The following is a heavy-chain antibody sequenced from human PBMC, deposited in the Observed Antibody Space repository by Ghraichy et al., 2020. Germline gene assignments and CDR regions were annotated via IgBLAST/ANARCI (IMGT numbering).Heavy chain of an antibody. CDR2: INHSGST. J-gene: IGHJ4*02. V-gene: IGHV4-34*01. Sequence: GSLRLSCAVYGGSFSGYYWSWIRQPPGKGLEWIGEINHSGSTNYNPSLKSRVTISVDTSKNQFSLKLSSVTAADTAVYYCARGYYYDSSGYLDYWGQGTLVTVSS. D-gene: IGHD3-22*01. CDR1: GGSFSGYY. CDR3: ARGYYYDSSGYLDY.